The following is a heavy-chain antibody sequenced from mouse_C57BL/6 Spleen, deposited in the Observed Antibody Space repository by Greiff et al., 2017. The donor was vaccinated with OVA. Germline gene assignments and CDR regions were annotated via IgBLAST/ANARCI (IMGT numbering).Heavy chain of an antibody. J-gene: IGHJ4*01. V-gene: IGHV6-6*01. D-gene: IGHD1-1*01. CDR1: GFTFSDAW. CDR2: IRNKANNHAT. CDR3: TRLITTNYYAMDY. Sequence: EVRLVESGGGLVQPGGSMKLSCAASGFTFSDAWMDWVRQSPEKGLEWVAEIRNKANNHATYYAESVKGRFTISRDDSKSSVYLQMNSLRAEDTGIYYCTRLITTNYYAMDYWGQGTSVTVSS.